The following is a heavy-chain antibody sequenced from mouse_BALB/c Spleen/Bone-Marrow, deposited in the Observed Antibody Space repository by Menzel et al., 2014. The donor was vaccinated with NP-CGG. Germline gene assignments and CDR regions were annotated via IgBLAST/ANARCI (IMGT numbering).Heavy chain of an antibody. V-gene: IGHV1-9*01. D-gene: IGHD1-1*01. CDR1: GYTFSRYW. J-gene: IGHJ4*01. CDR3: ARKGPYYYGSRGDGLDY. CDR2: ILPGSGHS. Sequence: QVQLQQSGTELMKPGASVKISCKATGYTFSRYWIEWVKQRPGHGPEWIGEILPGSGHSNYNEKFKGKATFTADTSSYTACMKLNRLTSEDSAVYYCARKGPYYYGSRGDGLDYWGQGTSVTVSS.